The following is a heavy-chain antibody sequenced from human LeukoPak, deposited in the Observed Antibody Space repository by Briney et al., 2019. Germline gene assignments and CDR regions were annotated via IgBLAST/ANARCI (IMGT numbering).Heavy chain of an antibody. CDR2: IYYSGST. Sequence: SETLSLTCTVSGGSISSSNYYWGWIRQPPGKGLEWIGSIYYSGSTYYTPSLKSRVTISVDTSKNQFSLKLSSVTAADTAVYYCARLNDILTGYPNWFDPWGQGTLVTVSS. CDR1: GGSISSSNYY. D-gene: IGHD3-9*01. J-gene: IGHJ5*02. CDR3: ARLNDILTGYPNWFDP. V-gene: IGHV4-39*01.